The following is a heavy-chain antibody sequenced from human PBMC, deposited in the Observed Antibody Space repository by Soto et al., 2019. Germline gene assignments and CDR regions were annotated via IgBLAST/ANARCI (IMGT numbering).Heavy chain of an antibody. D-gene: IGHD3-10*01. CDR2: INWNSGNI. CDR1: GFTFDDYA. J-gene: IGHJ6*02. V-gene: IGHV3-9*01. Sequence: EEQLVESGGGLVQPGRSLRLSFAASGFTFDDYAMHWVRQAPGKGLEWVSGINWNSGNIGYADSVQGRFTISRDNAKTSLYLQMNSLRAEDTALYYCAKDRGTGSYAANYYYYGMDVWGQGTTVTVSS. CDR3: AKDRGTGSYAANYYYYGMDV.